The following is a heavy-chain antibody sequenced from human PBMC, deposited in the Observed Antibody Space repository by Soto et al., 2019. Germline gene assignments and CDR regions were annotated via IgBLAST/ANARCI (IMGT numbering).Heavy chain of an antibody. V-gene: IGHV1-18*04. CDR1: GYTFTGYY. CDR3: ARFSGGSYNTYYFYYGMDV. Sequence: ASVKVSCKASGYTFTGYYMHWVRQAPGQGLEWMGWISAYNGNTKYAQDLQGRVTMTTDTSTSTAYMELRSLRSDDTAVYYCARFSGGSYNTYYFYYGMDVWGQGTTVTVSS. CDR2: ISAYNGNT. D-gene: IGHD2-15*01. J-gene: IGHJ6*02.